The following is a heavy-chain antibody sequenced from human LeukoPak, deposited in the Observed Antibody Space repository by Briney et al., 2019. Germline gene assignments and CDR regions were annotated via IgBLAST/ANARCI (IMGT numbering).Heavy chain of an antibody. J-gene: IGHJ6*03. CDR2: IYYSGST. Sequence: SETLPLTCTVSGGSISSYYWSWIRQPPGKGLEWIGYIYYSGSTNYNPSLKSRVTISVDTSKNQFSLKLSSVTAADTAVYYCARVGYSSGWTHRIYYYYIDVWGKGTTVTTSS. CDR3: ARVGYSSGWTHRIYYYYIDV. D-gene: IGHD6-19*01. CDR1: GGSISSYY. V-gene: IGHV4-59*01.